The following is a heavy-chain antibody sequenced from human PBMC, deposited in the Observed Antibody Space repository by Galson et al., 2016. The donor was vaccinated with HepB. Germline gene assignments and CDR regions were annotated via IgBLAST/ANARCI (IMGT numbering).Heavy chain of an antibody. D-gene: IGHD6-19*01. CDR1: GFTVSSNY. J-gene: IGHJ4*02. CDR3: AKEPQKYSGGWYYYN. CDR2: IYSGGGT. V-gene: IGHV3-53*04. Sequence: SLRLSCAASGFTVSSNYMRWVRQAPGKGLEWVSVIYSGGGTYYADSVKGRFTISRYNSKNTQYLQMNSLRVEDTALYYCAKEPQKYSGGWYYYNCGQGALVTVSS.